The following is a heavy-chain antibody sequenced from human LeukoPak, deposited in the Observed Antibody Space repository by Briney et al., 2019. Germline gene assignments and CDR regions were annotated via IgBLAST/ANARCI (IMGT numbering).Heavy chain of an antibody. Sequence: GGSLRLSCAGSGLTFSRYAMSWVRHVPGKGLEWVSAITGSGSEIFSTDSVKGRFTISRDNAKNTLYLQMNNLRAEDTAIYYCAKDRFGSGGPNWFGPWGQGTLVTVSS. CDR3: AKDRFGSGGPNWFGP. J-gene: IGHJ5*02. D-gene: IGHD3-10*01. CDR2: ITGSGSEI. CDR1: GLTFSRYA. V-gene: IGHV3-23*01.